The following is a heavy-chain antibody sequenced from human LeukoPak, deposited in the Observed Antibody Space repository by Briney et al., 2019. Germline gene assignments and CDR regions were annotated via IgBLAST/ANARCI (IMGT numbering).Heavy chain of an antibody. Sequence: SETLSLTCTVSGGSISSYYWSWIRQPPGKGLEWIGYIYYSGSTIYNPSLKSRVTISVDTSKNQFSLKLSSVTAADTAMYYCARGYSGYDYFDYWGQGTLVTVSS. CDR1: GGSISSYY. V-gene: IGHV4-59*01. CDR3: ARGYSGYDYFDY. CDR2: IYYSGST. J-gene: IGHJ4*02. D-gene: IGHD5-12*01.